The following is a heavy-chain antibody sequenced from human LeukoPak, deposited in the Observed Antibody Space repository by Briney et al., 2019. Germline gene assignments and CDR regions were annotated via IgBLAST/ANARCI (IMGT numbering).Heavy chain of an antibody. CDR3: ASSYYHSSGYPYYYYGMDV. V-gene: IGHV3-20*04. CDR2: INWNGGST. D-gene: IGHD3-22*01. CDR1: GFTFDDDG. J-gene: IGHJ6*02. Sequence: RAGGSLRLSCAASGFTFDDDGMSSVRQAPREGPWWGSGINWNGGSTGYADSVKVRFTISKDNAKNSLYLQIDSLRAQDTAWYYCASSYYHSSGYPYYYYGMDVWGQGTTVTVCS.